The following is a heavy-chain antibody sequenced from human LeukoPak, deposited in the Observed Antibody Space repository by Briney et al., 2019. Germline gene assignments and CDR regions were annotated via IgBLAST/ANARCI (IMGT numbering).Heavy chain of an antibody. CDR2: IKPSGGST. CDR3: ARVNGQQLAIDY. J-gene: IGHJ4*02. CDR1: GYTFTTYY. D-gene: IGHD6-13*01. Sequence: ASVKVSCKASGYTFTTYYIHWVRPAPGQGLEWMGIIKPSGGSTSYAQKFQGRVTMTRDTSTSTVYMELSSLRSEDTAVYYCARVNGQQLAIDYWGQGTLVTVSS. V-gene: IGHV1-46*01.